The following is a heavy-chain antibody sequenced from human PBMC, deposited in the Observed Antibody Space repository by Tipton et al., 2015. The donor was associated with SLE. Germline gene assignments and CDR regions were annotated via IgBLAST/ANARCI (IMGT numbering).Heavy chain of an antibody. Sequence: TLSLTCTVSGGSIRSGSYYWSWIRQPAGKGLEWIGRIHTSGSTNYNPSLKSRVAISTDTSKNQFSLKLSSVTAADTAVYYCARGEYLDSWGQGTLVTVSS. CDR2: IHTSGST. V-gene: IGHV4-61*02. CDR1: GGSIRSGSYY. CDR3: ARGEYLDS. J-gene: IGHJ4*02.